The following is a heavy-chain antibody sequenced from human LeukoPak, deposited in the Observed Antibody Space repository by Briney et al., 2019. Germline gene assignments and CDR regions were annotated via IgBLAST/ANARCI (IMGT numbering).Heavy chain of an antibody. V-gene: IGHV3-7*01. CDR2: IKQDGSEK. Sequence: GGSLRLSCAASGFTFSTYWMSWVRQAPGKGLEWVANIKQDGSEKYYVDSVKGRFTISKDNAKNSLFLQMNSLRAEDTAVYYCARDLSRSFSMIRGLIQHREFDFWGQGTLVTVSS. CDR3: ARDLSRSFSMIRGLIQHREFDF. D-gene: IGHD3-10*01. J-gene: IGHJ4*02. CDR1: GFTFSTYW.